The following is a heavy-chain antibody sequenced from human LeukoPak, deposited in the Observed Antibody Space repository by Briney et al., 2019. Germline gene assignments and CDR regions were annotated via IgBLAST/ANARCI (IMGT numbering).Heavy chain of an antibody. D-gene: IGHD3-22*01. CDR2: ISSSSSYI. CDR1: GFTFSSYS. Sequence: GGSLRLSCAASGFTFSSYSMNWVRQAPGKGLEWVSSISSSSSYIYYADSVKGRFTISRDNAKNSLYLQMNSLRAEDTAVYYCARGLAKYYYDSSGYYLKDYWGQGTLVTVSS. J-gene: IGHJ4*02. V-gene: IGHV3-21*01. CDR3: ARGLAKYYYDSSGYYLKDY.